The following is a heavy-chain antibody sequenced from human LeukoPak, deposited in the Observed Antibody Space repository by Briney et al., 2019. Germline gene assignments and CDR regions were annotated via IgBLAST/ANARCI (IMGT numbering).Heavy chain of an antibody. CDR3: AKYSHDSSGSYDY. CDR1: GITFSGYG. J-gene: IGHJ4*02. CDR2: ISGSGSDGST. Sequence: GGSLRLSCAASGITFSGYGMSWVRQAPGERLEWVSGISGSGSDGSTYYADSGKGRFTISRDNSKNTLYLQMNSLRAEDTAVYYCAKYSHDSSGSYDYWGQGTLVTVSS. V-gene: IGHV3-23*01. D-gene: IGHD3-22*01.